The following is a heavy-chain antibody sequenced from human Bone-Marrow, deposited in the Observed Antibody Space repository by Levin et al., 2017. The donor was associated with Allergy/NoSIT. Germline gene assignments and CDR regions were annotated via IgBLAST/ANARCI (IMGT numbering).Heavy chain of an antibody. CDR3: ARDPAVYSSSWYGYFQH. D-gene: IGHD6-13*01. V-gene: IGHV1-18*01. CDR1: GYTFISYG. J-gene: IGHJ1*01. CDR2: ISAYNGNT. Sequence: GASVKVSCKASGYTFISYGISWVRQAPGQGLEWMGWISAYNGNTNYAQKVQGRVTMTTDTSTSTAYMELRSLRSDDTAVYYCARDPAVYSSSWYGYFQHWGQGTLVTVSS.